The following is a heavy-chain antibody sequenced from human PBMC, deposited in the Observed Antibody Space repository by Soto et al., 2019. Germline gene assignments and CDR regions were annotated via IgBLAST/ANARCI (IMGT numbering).Heavy chain of an antibody. CDR2: VYDTGST. CDR3: ASAFWSGYYLPLNGMDV. V-gene: IGHV4-61*01. J-gene: IGHJ6*02. CDR1: GDSVSSGSYY. D-gene: IGHD3-3*01. Sequence: QVQLQESVPGLVKPSETLSLTCSVSGDSVSSGSYYWTWIRQPPGKGLEWVGYVYDTGSTSYNPSLKRRVAISVDTSKNRCSLRLSSVTAADTAVYYCASAFWSGYYLPLNGMDVWGQGTTVTVSS.